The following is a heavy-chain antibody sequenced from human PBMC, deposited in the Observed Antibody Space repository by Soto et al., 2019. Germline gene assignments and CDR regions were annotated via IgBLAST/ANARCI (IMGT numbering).Heavy chain of an antibody. J-gene: IGHJ2*01. Sequence: LRLSCAASGFTFSSYGMHWVRQAPGKGLEWVAVIWYDGSNKYYADSVKGRFTISRDNSKNTLYLQMNSLRAEDTAVYYCARDFIAVAGTADFDLWGRGTLVTVSS. D-gene: IGHD6-19*01. V-gene: IGHV3-33*01. CDR1: GFTFSSYG. CDR2: IWYDGSNK. CDR3: ARDFIAVAGTADFDL.